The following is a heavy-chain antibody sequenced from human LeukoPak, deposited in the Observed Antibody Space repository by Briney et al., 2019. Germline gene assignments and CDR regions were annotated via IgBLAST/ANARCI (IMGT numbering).Heavy chain of an antibody. CDR1: GFTFNYYS. V-gene: IGHV3-48*01. Sequence: GGSLRLSCAASGFTFNYYSMNWVRQAPGKGLEWVSYISSSSDTIFYADSVMGRFTISRDNAQNSLYLQMNSLRAEDTAVYFCARDKVRVGVGAFDYWGQGTQVTVSS. J-gene: IGHJ4*02. CDR2: ISSSSDTI. CDR3: ARDKVRVGVGAFDY. D-gene: IGHD3-3*01.